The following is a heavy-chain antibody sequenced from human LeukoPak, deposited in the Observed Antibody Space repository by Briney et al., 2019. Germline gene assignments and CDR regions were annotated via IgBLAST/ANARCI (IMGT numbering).Heavy chain of an antibody. CDR1: GDSISSYY. CDR3: ARVQGPGYYYDSSDAFDI. Sequence: SETLSLTCTVSGDSISSYYWSWIRQPPGKGLEWIGYIYYSGSTSYNPSLNPSLKSRITMSVDTSKNQFSLKLSSVTAADTAVYYCARVQGPGYYYDSSDAFDIWGQGTMVTVSS. J-gene: IGHJ3*02. D-gene: IGHD3-22*01. V-gene: IGHV4-59*01. CDR2: IYYSGST.